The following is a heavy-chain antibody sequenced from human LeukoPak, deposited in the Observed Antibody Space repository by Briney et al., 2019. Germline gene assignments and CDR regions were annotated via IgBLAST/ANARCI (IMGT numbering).Heavy chain of an antibody. CDR1: GFTFSSYS. Sequence: GGSLRLSCAASGFTFSSYSMNWVRQAPGEGLEGFASISSSGSFIYYADSVKGRFTISRDNARNSLFLQMSSLRAEDTAVYYCARDLRYCSSASCSENGAFDIWGQGTMVTVSS. CDR2: ISSSGSFI. J-gene: IGHJ3*02. D-gene: IGHD2-2*01. V-gene: IGHV3-21*01. CDR3: ARDLRYCSSASCSENGAFDI.